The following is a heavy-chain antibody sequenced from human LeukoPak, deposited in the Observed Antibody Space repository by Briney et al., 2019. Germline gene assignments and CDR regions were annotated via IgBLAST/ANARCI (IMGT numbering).Heavy chain of an antibody. J-gene: IGHJ2*01. Sequence: PSETLSLTCTVSGGSISSYYWSWIRQPPGKGLEWIGYIYYSGSTNYNPSLKSRVTISVDTSKNQFSLKLSSVTAADTAVYYCAREAVAGASFDLWGGGTPVAASS. CDR2: IYYSGST. CDR1: GGSISSYY. CDR3: AREAVAGASFDL. V-gene: IGHV4-59*08. D-gene: IGHD6-19*01.